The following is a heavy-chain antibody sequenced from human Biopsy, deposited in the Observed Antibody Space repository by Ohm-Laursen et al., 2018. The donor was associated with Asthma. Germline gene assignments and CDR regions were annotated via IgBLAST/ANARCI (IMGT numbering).Heavy chain of an antibody. J-gene: IGHJ6*02. CDR3: ARGGLGYCSSTSCYQNYYYGMDV. CDR2: IWYDGSNK. D-gene: IGHD2-2*01. V-gene: IGHV3-33*01. Sequence: LRLGCVPAGYSVRSYGMQWVGQAAGKELEWVAVIWYDGSNKYYADSVKGRFTISRDNSKNTLYLQMNSLRAEDTAVYYCARGGLGYCSSTSCYQNYYYGMDVWGQGTTVTVSS. CDR1: GYSVRSYG.